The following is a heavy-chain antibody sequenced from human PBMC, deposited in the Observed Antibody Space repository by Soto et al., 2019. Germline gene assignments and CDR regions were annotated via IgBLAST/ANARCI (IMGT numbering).Heavy chain of an antibody. CDR2: INAGNGNT. J-gene: IGHJ4*02. CDR1: GYTFPSYA. CDR3: ARGIVVVPAAMSGFFDY. D-gene: IGHD2-2*01. Sequence: ASVKVSCKASGYTFPSYAMHWVRQAPGQRLEWMGWINAGNGNTKYSQKFQGRVTITRDTSASTAYMELSSLRSEDTAVYYCARGIVVVPAAMSGFFDYWGQGTLVTVSS. V-gene: IGHV1-3*01.